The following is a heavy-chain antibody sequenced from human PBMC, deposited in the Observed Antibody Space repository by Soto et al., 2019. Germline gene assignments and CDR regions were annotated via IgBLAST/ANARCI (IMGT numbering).Heavy chain of an antibody. J-gene: IGHJ6*02. CDR2: VSYMGRN. D-gene: IGHD3-16*01. V-gene: IGHV4-61*08. CDR1: GGSTSSVDYY. CDR3: ARLKPVGDYYYYGMDV. Sequence: SETLPLTCTVSGGSTSSVDYYWSWIRQPPGKGLEYIGYVSYMGRNDYNPSLKSRVTISVDTSKNQFSLKLSSVTAADTAVYYCARLKPVGDYYYYGMDVWGQGTTVTGSS.